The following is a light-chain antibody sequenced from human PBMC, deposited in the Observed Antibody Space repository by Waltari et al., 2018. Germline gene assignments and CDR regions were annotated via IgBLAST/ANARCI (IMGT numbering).Light chain of an antibody. J-gene: IGLJ7*01. Sequence: SHELTQPPSVSAASGETARITCGADNIGSKYVQWYQHKPLQAPIQVIYDDTKRPSGISKRFSACNSRNTATLTISGVEAGDEADYYCQVCDTTNDHVFFGGGTRLTVL. CDR1: NIGSKY. V-gene: IGLV3-21*01. CDR2: DDT. CDR3: QVCDTTNDHVF.